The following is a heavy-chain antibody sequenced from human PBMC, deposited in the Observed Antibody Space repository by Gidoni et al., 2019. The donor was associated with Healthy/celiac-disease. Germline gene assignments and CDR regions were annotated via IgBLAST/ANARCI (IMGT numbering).Heavy chain of an antibody. D-gene: IGHD1-26*01. V-gene: IGHV3-9*01. CDR3: AKDPNHRGSYRSHFDI. CDR2: ISWNSGSI. CDR1: GFTFDDYA. J-gene: IGHJ3*02. Sequence: EVQLVESGGGLVQPGRSLRLSCAASGFTFDDYAMHWVRQAPGKGLEWVSGISWNSGSIGYADSVKGRFTISRDNAKNSLYLQMNSLRAEDTALYYCAKDPNHRGSYRSHFDIWGQGTMVTVSS.